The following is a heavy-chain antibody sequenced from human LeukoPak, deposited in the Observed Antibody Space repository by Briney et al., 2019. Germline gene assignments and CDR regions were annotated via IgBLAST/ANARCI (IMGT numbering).Heavy chain of an antibody. CDR1: GFTFDDYA. CDR3: AKDMYSGSSHDAFDI. J-gene: IGHJ3*02. V-gene: IGHV3-43*02. CDR2: ISGDGGST. Sequence: PGGSLRLSCAASGFTFDDYAMRWVRQAPGKGLEWVSLISGDGGSTYYADSVKGRFTISRDNSKNSLYLQMNSLRTEDTALYYCAKDMYSGSSHDAFDIWGQGTMVTVSS. D-gene: IGHD1-26*01.